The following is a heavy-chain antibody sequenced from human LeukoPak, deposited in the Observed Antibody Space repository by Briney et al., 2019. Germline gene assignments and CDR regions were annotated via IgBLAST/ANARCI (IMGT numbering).Heavy chain of an antibody. J-gene: IGHJ1*01. Sequence: PSGTLSLTCAVSGGSVSSGNWWSWVRQPPGKGLEWIGDIYHGGSTNYNPSLKSRVTMSLDKSKNQFSLNLNSVTAADTAIYYCASSYRSGWWGYFQDWGQGTLVTVSS. CDR1: GGSVSSGNW. D-gene: IGHD6-19*01. V-gene: IGHV4-4*02. CDR3: ASSYRSGWWGYFQD. CDR2: IYHGGST.